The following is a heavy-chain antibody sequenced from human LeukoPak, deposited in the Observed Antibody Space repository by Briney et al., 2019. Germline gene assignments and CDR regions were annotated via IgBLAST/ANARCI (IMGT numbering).Heavy chain of an antibody. Sequence: SETLSLTCTVSGGSISSGGYYWSWIRQHPGKGLEWIGYIYYSGSTYYNPSLKSRVTISVDTSKNQFSLKLSSVTAADTAVYYCARDLGYYYDSSGLRPAAFDIWGQGTMVAVSS. V-gene: IGHV4-31*03. CDR2: IYYSGST. D-gene: IGHD3-22*01. J-gene: IGHJ3*02. CDR1: GGSISSGGYY. CDR3: ARDLGYYYDSSGLRPAAFDI.